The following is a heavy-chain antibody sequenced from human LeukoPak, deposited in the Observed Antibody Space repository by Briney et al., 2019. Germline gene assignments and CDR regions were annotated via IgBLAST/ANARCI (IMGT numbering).Heavy chain of an antibody. CDR2: INPTGGTT. Sequence: ASVKVSCKASGCTFTSYYMYWVRQAPVQGLEWMGIINPTGGTTAYAQKFQGRVTITADESTSTAYMELSSLRSEDTAVYYCARDHPHYGGSGSNWFDPWGQGTLVTVSS. V-gene: IGHV1-46*01. D-gene: IGHD3-10*01. CDR1: GCTFTSYY. CDR3: ARDHPHYGGSGSNWFDP. J-gene: IGHJ5*02.